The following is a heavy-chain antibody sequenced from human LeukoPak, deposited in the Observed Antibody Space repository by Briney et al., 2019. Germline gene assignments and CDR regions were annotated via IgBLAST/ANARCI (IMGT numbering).Heavy chain of an antibody. CDR1: GFTFSSYE. Sequence: GGSLRLSCAASGFTFSSYEMNWVRQAPGKGLEWVSYISSSGSTIYYADSVKGRFTISRDNAKNSLYLQMNSLRAEDTAVYYCARGLGPFNKAAAALNWFDPWGQGTLVTVSS. CDR2: ISSSGSTI. J-gene: IGHJ5*02. V-gene: IGHV3-48*03. D-gene: IGHD6-13*01. CDR3: ARGLGPFNKAAAALNWFDP.